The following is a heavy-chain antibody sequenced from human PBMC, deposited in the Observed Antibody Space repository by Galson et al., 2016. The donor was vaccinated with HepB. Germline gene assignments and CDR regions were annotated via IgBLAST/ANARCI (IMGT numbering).Heavy chain of an antibody. V-gene: IGHV4-39*01. J-gene: IGHJ4*02. CDR3: ARAHTLKNSYGYYFDD. CDR1: GGSIINSPYY. D-gene: IGHD5-18*01. CDR2: MNYSGST. Sequence: SETLSLTCTVSGGSIINSPYYWGWIRQPPGKGLEWIGSMNYSGSTYYDASLKSPVTISVDTSKNQFSIRLSSVTAADTTVYYCARAHTLKNSYGYYFDDWGQGTLVTVSS.